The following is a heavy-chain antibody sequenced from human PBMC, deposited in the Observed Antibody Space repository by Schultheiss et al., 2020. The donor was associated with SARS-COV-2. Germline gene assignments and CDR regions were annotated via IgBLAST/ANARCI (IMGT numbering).Heavy chain of an antibody. CDR1: GGTFSSYA. J-gene: IGHJ6*03. D-gene: IGHD3-22*01. Sequence: ASVKVSCKASGGTFSSYAISWVRQAPGQRLEWMGWINAGNGNTKYSQKFQGRVTMTTDTSTSTVYMELRSLTSDDTAVYYCARDQGHYDSRGYYYDYYMDVWGKGTTVTVSS. CDR3: ARDQGHYDSRGYYYDYYMDV. CDR2: INAGNGNT. V-gene: IGHV1-18*01.